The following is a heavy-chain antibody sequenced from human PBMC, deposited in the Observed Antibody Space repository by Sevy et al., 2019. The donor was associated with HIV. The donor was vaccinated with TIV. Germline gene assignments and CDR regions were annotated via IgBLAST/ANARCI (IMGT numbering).Heavy chain of an antibody. Sequence: GGSLRLSCAASGFTFSSYGMHWVRQAPGKGLEWVAVIWYDGSNKYYADSVKGRFTISRDNSKNTLYLQMNSLRAEDTAVYYCARVTHPPFTIFGVVTHGMDVWGQRTTVTVS. J-gene: IGHJ6*02. CDR2: IWYDGSNK. CDR1: GFTFSSYG. D-gene: IGHD3-3*01. V-gene: IGHV3-33*01. CDR3: ARVTHPPFTIFGVVTHGMDV.